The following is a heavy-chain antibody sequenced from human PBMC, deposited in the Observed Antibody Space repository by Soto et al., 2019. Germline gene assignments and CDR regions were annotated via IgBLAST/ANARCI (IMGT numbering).Heavy chain of an antibody. CDR2: ISSSSSYI. V-gene: IGHV3-21*01. Sequence: GSLRLSCAASGFTFSSYSMNWVRQAPGKGLEWVSSISSSSSYIYYADSVKGRFTISRDNAKNSLYLQMNSLRAEDTAVYYCARDPTPGGATIPRNNWFDPWGQGPLVTVSS. CDR1: GFTFSSYS. CDR3: ARDPTPGGATIPRNNWFDP. J-gene: IGHJ5*02. D-gene: IGHD1-26*01.